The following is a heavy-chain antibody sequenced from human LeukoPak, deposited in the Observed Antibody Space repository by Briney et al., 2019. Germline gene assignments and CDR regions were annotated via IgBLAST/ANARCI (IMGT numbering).Heavy chain of an antibody. CDR2: IYYSGST. CDR3: ARATPYYDFWSGYPDY. J-gene: IGHJ4*02. V-gene: IGHV4-59*08. Sequence: SETLSLTCTVSGGSISSYYWSWIRPPPGKALEWIGYIYYSGSTNYNPSLKSRVTISVDTSKNQFSLKPSSVTAADTAVYYCARATPYYDFWSGYPDYWGQGTLVTVSS. CDR1: GGSISSYY. D-gene: IGHD3-3*01.